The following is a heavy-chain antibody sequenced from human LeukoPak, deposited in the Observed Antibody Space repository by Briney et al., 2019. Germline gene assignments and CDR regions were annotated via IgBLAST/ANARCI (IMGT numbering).Heavy chain of an antibody. CDR2: IYYSGST. V-gene: IGHV4-59*01. D-gene: IGHD6-13*01. Sequence: PETLSLTCTVSGGSISSYYWSWIRQPPGKGLEWIGYIYYSGSTNYNPSLKSRVTISVDTSKNQFSLKLSSVTAADTAVYYCARAAAGLFPHYYYYYMDVWGKGTTVTVSS. CDR1: GGSISSYY. J-gene: IGHJ6*03. CDR3: ARAAAGLFPHYYYYYMDV.